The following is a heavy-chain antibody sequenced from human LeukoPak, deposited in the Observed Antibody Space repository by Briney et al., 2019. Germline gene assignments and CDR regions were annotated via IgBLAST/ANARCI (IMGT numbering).Heavy chain of an antibody. CDR2: IQYDEGNK. Sequence: PGGSLRLSCAASGCTFSDYGMNWVRQAPGKGLEWAAFIQYDEGNKYYADSVKGRFTISRDNSKNTLYLQMNSLRAEDTAVYYCTNLPTQQHLDYWGQGTLVTVSS. V-gene: IGHV3-30*02. CDR1: GCTFSDYG. CDR3: TNLPTQQHLDY. J-gene: IGHJ4*02. D-gene: IGHD6-13*01.